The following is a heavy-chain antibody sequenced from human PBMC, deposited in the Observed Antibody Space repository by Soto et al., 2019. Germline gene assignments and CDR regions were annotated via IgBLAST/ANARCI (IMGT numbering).Heavy chain of an antibody. CDR1: GGTYSDYA. D-gene: IGHD2-15*01. Sequence: QVQLVQSGAEVTKPGSSVKISCKAPGGTYSDYAITWVRQAPGQGLEWMGGIIPLYGTSNYAQKFHDRVTLSADTSTTTAYMDLSSLRPEDTAVYYCARDLGGCSSGSCRHNWLDLWAQGTLISVSS. CDR2: IIPLYGTS. V-gene: IGHV1-69*06. CDR3: ARDLGGCSSGSCRHNWLDL. J-gene: IGHJ5*02.